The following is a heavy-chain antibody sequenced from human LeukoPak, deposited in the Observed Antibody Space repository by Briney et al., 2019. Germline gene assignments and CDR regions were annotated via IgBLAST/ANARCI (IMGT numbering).Heavy chain of an antibody. CDR2: ISGSGGST. Sequence: GGSLRLSCAASGFTFSSYAMSWVRQAPGKGLEWVSAISGSGGSTYYADPVKGRFTISRDNSKNTLYLQMNSLRAEDTAVYYCAKEVVVVPAAISPNWFDPWGQGTLVTVSS. CDR1: GFTFSSYA. D-gene: IGHD2-2*01. CDR3: AKEVVVVPAAISPNWFDP. V-gene: IGHV3-23*01. J-gene: IGHJ5*02.